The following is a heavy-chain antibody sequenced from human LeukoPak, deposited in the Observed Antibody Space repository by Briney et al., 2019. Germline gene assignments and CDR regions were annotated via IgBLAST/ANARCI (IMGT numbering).Heavy chain of an antibody. CDR1: GVSISSDY. J-gene: IGHJ4*01. CDR2: IYYSGST. CDR3: ARQGRSSYHDSSGYNDY. D-gene: IGHD3-22*01. Sequence: SETLSLTCSVSGVSISSDYWSWIRQPPGKGLEWIGNIYYSGSTYYNPSLKSRVTISVDTSKNQFSLKLNSVTAADTAVYFCARQGRSSYHDSSGYNDYWGHGTLVSVSS. V-gene: IGHV4-59*04.